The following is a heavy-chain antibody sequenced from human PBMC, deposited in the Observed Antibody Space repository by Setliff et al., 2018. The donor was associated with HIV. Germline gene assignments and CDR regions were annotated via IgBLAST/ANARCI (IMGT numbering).Heavy chain of an antibody. CDR1: GFTFGDYY. CDR3: ARDGGLRGYSYGWPDY. Sequence: GGSLRLSCAASGFTFGDYYMIWIRQTPEKGLDWVSDISRDGRNTFYADSVKGRFTISRDNAKNPLYLQMNSLRVEDTAVYYCARDGGLRGYSYGWPDYWGQGTLVTVSS. D-gene: IGHD5-18*01. J-gene: IGHJ4*02. V-gene: IGHV3-11*04. CDR2: ISRDGRNT.